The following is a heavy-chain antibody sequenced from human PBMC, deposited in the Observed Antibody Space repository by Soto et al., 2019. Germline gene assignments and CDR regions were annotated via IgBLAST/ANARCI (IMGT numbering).Heavy chain of an antibody. CDR3: ARVPNDYYDSSGYFDY. CDR1: GYTFNSYG. D-gene: IGHD3-22*01. CDR2: ISAYNGNT. Sequence: ASVKVSCKASGYTFNSYGISWVRQAPGQGLEWMGWISAYNGNTNYAQKLQGRVTMTTDTSTSTAYMEMRSLRSDDTAVYYCARVPNDYYDSSGYFDYGGQGNLVTVSS. V-gene: IGHV1-18*01. J-gene: IGHJ4*02.